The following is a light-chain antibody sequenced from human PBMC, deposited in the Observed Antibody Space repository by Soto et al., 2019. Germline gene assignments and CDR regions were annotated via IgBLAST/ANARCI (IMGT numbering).Light chain of an antibody. CDR2: AAS. J-gene: IGKJ1*01. CDR1: QSVSNTF. Sequence: EIVLTQSPGTRSLSPGERATLSCRASQSVSNTFLAWYQQRPGQAPRLLIFAASSRATGIPDRFSGSGSGTDFTLTISRLEPEDFAVYYCQHYDNSPTWTFGQGTKVEIK. CDR3: QHYDNSPTWT. V-gene: IGKV3-20*01.